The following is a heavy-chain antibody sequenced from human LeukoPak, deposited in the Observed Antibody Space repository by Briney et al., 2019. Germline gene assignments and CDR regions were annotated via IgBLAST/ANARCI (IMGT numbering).Heavy chain of an antibody. D-gene: IGHD1-26*01. CDR3: ARAKTYSGSYYDAFDI. J-gene: IGHJ3*02. CDR1: GFTFSSYA. CDR2: ISSSSTI. V-gene: IGHV3-48*04. Sequence: PGGSLRLSCAASGFTFSSYAMSWVRQAPGKGLEWVSYISSSSTIYYADSVKGRFTISRDNAENSLYLQMNSLRAEDTAVYYCARAKTYSGSYYDAFDIWGQGTMVTVSS.